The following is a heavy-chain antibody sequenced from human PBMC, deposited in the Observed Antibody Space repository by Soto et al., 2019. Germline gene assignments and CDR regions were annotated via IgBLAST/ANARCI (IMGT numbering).Heavy chain of an antibody. CDR2: ISGTGDTK. Sequence: GGSLRLSCAASGFFFSDYYLSWIRQAPGKGLECVAYISGTGDTKHIADSVQGRFSVSRDNPKNSLFLQMTSLRADDAAVYYCAIGGGRIYYQGMDVWGQGTTVTVSS. D-gene: IGHD3-10*01. CDR1: GFFFSDYY. J-gene: IGHJ6*02. CDR3: AIGGGRIYYQGMDV. V-gene: IGHV3-11*01.